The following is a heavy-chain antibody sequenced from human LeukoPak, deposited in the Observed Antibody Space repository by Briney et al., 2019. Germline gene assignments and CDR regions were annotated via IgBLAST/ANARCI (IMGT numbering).Heavy chain of an antibody. D-gene: IGHD3-10*01. CDR2: ISGSGDTT. Sequence: GGSLRLSCAASGFIFSGHGMRWVRQAPGKGPEWVSAISGSGDTTYYADSVKGRFTISRDNSKNTLYLQMNSLRAEDTALYFCAKARGFAELDYWGQGTLVTVSS. V-gene: IGHV3-23*01. CDR3: AKARGFAELDY. J-gene: IGHJ4*02. CDR1: GFIFSGHG.